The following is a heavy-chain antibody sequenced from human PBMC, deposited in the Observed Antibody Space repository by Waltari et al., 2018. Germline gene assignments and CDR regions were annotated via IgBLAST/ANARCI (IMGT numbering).Heavy chain of an antibody. V-gene: IGHV4-59*11. Sequence: QVQLQESGPGLVKSSETLSLTCTVSGASLTRRYWSWIRQSPGKGLEWIGYIFYAGNTTYNPALSSRVAISIDTSKTQFSLELKSVTAADTAVYYCASHQGASFDYWGQGSLVTVSS. CDR1: GASLTRRY. CDR2: IFYAGNT. CDR3: ASHQGASFDY. J-gene: IGHJ4*02.